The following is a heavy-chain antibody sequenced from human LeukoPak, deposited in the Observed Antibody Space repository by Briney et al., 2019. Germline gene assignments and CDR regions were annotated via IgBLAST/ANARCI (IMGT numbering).Heavy chain of an antibody. D-gene: IGHD2-2*01. CDR3: ARGRPRYCSSTSCYPGIGYYYYVDA. J-gene: IGHJ6*03. Sequence: SETLSLTCAVYGGSFSGYYWSWIRQPPGKGLEWIGEINHSGSTNYNPSLKSRVTISVDTSKNQFSLKLSSVTAADTAVYYCARGRPRYCSSTSCYPGIGYYYYVDAWGKGTTVTVSS. CDR2: INHSGST. V-gene: IGHV4-34*01. CDR1: GGSFSGYY.